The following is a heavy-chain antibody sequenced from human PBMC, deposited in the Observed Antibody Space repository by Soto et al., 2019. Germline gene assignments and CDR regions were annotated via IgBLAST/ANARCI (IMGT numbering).Heavy chain of an antibody. CDR2: INHSGST. D-gene: IGHD3-10*01. J-gene: IGHJ1*01. CDR3: ARGQITMVRRVIISPVYFQH. Sequence: SETLSLTCAVYGGSFSGYYWSWIRQPPGKGLEWIGEINHSGSTNYNPSLKSRVTISVDTSKNQFSLKLSSVTAADTAVYYCARGQITMVRRVIISPVYFQHWGQGTLVNVSS. V-gene: IGHV4-34*01. CDR1: GGSFSGYY.